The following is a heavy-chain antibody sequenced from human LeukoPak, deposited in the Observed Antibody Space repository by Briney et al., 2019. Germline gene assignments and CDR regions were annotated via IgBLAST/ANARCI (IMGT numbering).Heavy chain of an antibody. D-gene: IGHD3-22*01. CDR1: GGSISSYY. CDR2: INTSGNT. Sequence: SETLSLTCTVSGGSISSYYWSWIRQPARKGLEWIGRINTSGNTKYNPSFKSRVTMSLDTSKNQFSLNLGSVTAADTAVYYCARASYYESSNNIAFNIWGHGTMVTVSS. CDR3: ARASYYESSNNIAFNI. V-gene: IGHV4-4*07. J-gene: IGHJ3*02.